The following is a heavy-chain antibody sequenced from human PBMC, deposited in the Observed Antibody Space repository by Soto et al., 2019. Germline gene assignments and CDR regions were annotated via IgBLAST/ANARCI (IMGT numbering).Heavy chain of an antibody. Sequence: GGSLRLSCAASGFTFSSYWMSWVRQAPGKGLEWVAVISYDGSNKYYADSVKGRFTISRDNSKNTLYLQMNSLRAEDTAVYYCAREGGGGSSYYYGMDVWGQGTTVTVSS. CDR1: GFTFSSYW. CDR3: AREGGGGSSYYYGMDV. D-gene: IGHD2-15*01. J-gene: IGHJ6*02. CDR2: ISYDGSNK. V-gene: IGHV3-30-3*01.